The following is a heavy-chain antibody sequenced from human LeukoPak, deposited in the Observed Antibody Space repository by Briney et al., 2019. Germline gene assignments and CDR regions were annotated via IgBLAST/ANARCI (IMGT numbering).Heavy chain of an antibody. CDR1: GGSLSGYY. CDR3: ARGRSDGYGIDY. CDR2: VNHSGST. V-gene: IGHV4-34*01. J-gene: IGHJ4*02. D-gene: IGHD5-24*01. Sequence: PSETLSLTCAVYGGSLSGYYWSWIRQPPGKGLEWIGEVNHSGSTNYNPSLKSRVTISEDTSKNQFSLKLSSVTAADTAVYYCARGRSDGYGIDYWGQGTLVTVSS.